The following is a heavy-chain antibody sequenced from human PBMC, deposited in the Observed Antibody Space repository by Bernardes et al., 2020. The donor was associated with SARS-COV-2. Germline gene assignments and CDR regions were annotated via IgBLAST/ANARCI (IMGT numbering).Heavy chain of an antibody. CDR2: IYYSGST. D-gene: IGHD3-3*01. J-gene: IGHJ6*03. CDR3: ARGDFGVVPTPLQKNYYYYYYMDV. CDR1: GGSISSYY. Sequence: SETLSLTCTVSGGSISSYYWSWIRQPPGKGLEWIGYIYYSGSTNYNPSLKSRVTISVDTSKNQFSLKLSSVTAADTAVYYCARGDFGVVPTPLQKNYYYYYYMDVWGKGTTVTVSS. V-gene: IGHV4-59*01.